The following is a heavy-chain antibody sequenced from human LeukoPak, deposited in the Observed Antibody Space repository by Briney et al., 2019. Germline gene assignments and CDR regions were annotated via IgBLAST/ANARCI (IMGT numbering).Heavy chain of an antibody. CDR3: ARTAMVQSGNY. D-gene: IGHD5-18*01. Sequence: ASVKVSCKASGYTFTDSYMHWVRQAPGQGLEWMGWINPSSGGTHYAQKFQGRVTMTRDTSISTAYMELSRLRSDDTAVYYCARTAMVQSGNYWGQGTLVTVSS. CDR1: GYTFTDSY. J-gene: IGHJ4*02. CDR2: INPSSGGT. V-gene: IGHV1-2*02.